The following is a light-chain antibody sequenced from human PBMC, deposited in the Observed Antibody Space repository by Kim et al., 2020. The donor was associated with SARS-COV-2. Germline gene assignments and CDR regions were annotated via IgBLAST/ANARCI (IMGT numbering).Light chain of an antibody. J-gene: IGLJ3*02. CDR1: ALPKQY. V-gene: IGLV3-25*03. CDR2: EDT. CDR3: QSADSSDTFWV. Sequence: SYELTQPPSESVSPGQTARITCTGGALPKQYAYWFQQKPGQAPVVVIYEDTERPTGIPERFSGSTSGTTVTLTISGVQAEDEADYYCQSADSSDTFWVFGGGTQLTVL.